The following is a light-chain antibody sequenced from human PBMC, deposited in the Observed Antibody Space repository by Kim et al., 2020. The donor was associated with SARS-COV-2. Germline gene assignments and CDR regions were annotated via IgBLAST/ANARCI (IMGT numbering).Light chain of an antibody. CDR3: QAWDSSNVV. Sequence: SYELTQPPSVSVSPGQTAIITCSGNELGDKNVCWYQQKAGQSPVLVIYEDRKRPSGIPERVSGSNSGNTATLTISGTQAMDEADYYCQAWDSSNVVFGGG. CDR2: EDR. J-gene: IGLJ2*01. V-gene: IGLV3-1*01. CDR1: ELGDKN.